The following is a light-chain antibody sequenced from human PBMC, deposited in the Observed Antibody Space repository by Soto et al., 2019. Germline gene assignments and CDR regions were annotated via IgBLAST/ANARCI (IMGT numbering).Light chain of an antibody. J-gene: IGKJ2*01. CDR2: GAS. CDR1: QTVSTN. Sequence: EIVMTQSPATVSVSPGERATLSCRASQTVSTNLAWYQQKPGQAPRLLIYGASTRATGIPARFSGSGSGTEFTLTISSLQSEDFALYYCQQYNYWPYTFGQGTKLEIK. CDR3: QQYNYWPYT. V-gene: IGKV3-15*01.